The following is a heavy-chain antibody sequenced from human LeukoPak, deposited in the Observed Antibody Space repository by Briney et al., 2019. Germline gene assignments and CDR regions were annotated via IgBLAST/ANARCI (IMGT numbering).Heavy chain of an antibody. J-gene: IGHJ4*02. CDR1: GYSISSGYY. D-gene: IGHD1-1*01. CDR3: ARLLGMYNWNDRFDY. V-gene: IGHV4-38-2*01. CDR2: IYHSGST. Sequence: PSETLSLTCAVSGYSISSGYYWGWIRQPPGKGLEWIGSIYHSGSTYYNPSLKSRVTISVDTSKNQFSLKLSSVTAADTAVYYCARLLGMYNWNDRFDYWGQGTLVTVSS.